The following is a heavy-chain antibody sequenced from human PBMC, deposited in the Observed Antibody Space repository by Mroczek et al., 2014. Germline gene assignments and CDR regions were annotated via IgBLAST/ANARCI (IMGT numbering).Heavy chain of an antibody. CDR1: GFTFSSYA. J-gene: IGHJ4*02. V-gene: IGHV3-23*04. CDR2: ISGSGGST. D-gene: IGHD2-15*01. CDR3: AKDTPLGVVVVAATRFRGTAYFDY. Sequence: VQLVQSGGGLVQPGGSLRLSCAASGFTFSSYAMSWVRQAPGKGLEWVSAISGSGGSTYYADSVKGRFTISRDNSKNTLYLQMNSLRAEDTAVYYCAKDTPLGVVVVAATRFRGTAYFDYWGQGTLVTVSS.